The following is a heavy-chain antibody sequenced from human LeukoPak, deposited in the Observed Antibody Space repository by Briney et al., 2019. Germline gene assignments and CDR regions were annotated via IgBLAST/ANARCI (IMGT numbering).Heavy chain of an antibody. V-gene: IGHV4-34*01. CDR1: GGSFSGYY. D-gene: IGHD5-24*01. J-gene: IGHJ6*03. Sequence: PSETLSLTCAVYGGSFSGYYWSWIRQPPGKGPEWIGEINHSGSTNYNPSLKSRVTISVDTSKNQFSLKLSSVTAADTAVYYCARAGRDGYNRSYYYYYMDVWGKGTTVTVSS. CDR2: INHSGST. CDR3: ARAGRDGYNRSYYYYYMDV.